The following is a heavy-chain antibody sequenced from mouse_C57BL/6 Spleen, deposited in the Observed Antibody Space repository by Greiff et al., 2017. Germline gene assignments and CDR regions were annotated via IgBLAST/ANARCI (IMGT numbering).Heavy chain of an antibody. V-gene: IGHV5-17*01. CDR1: GFTFSDYG. CDR3: ARRHYGSDWYFDV. J-gene: IGHJ1*03. D-gene: IGHD1-1*01. CDR2: ISSGSSTI. Sequence: EVKLVESGGGLVKPGGSLKLSCAASGFTFSDYGMHWVRQAPEKGLEWVAYISSGSSTIYYADTVKGRFTISRDNAKNTLFLQMTSLRSEDTAMYYCARRHYGSDWYFDVWGTGTTVTVSS.